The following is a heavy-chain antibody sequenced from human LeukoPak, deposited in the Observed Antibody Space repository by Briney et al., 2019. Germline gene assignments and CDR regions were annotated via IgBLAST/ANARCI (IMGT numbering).Heavy chain of an antibody. Sequence: PSETLSLTCTVSGGSISSSSYYWGWIRQPPGKGLEWIGSIYYSGSTYYNPSLKSRVTISVDTSKNQFSLKLSSVTAADTAVYYCARLWFGELRGDAFDIWGQGTMVTVSS. J-gene: IGHJ3*02. CDR3: ARLWFGELRGDAFDI. CDR1: GGSISSSSYY. CDR2: IYYSGST. V-gene: IGHV4-39*01. D-gene: IGHD3-10*01.